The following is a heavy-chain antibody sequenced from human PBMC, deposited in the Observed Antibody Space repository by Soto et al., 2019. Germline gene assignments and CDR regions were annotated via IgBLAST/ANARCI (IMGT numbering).Heavy chain of an antibody. CDR1: GGTFSSYA. Sequence: QVQLVQSGAEVKKSGSSVKVSCKASGGTFSSYAISWVRQAPGQGLEWMGGIIPIFGTADYAQKFQGRVTITADDFTSTDYMELSSLRSEDTAVYYCARHLGGNHYYYSMDVWGQGTTVTVSS. CDR3: ARHLGGNHYYYSMDV. D-gene: IGHD3-16*01. J-gene: IGHJ6*02. V-gene: IGHV1-69*12. CDR2: IIPIFGTA.